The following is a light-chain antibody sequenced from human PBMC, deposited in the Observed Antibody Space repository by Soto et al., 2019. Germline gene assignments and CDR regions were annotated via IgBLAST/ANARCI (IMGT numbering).Light chain of an antibody. CDR2: EGS. Sequence: QSALTQPASVSGSPGQSITISCTGTSSDVGSYNLVSWFQQHPGKAPKLMIYEGSKRPSGVSNRFSGSKSGNMASLTISGLQAEDEADYYCCSYAVTNILVVGGGTKVTVL. J-gene: IGLJ2*01. CDR3: CSYAVTNILV. V-gene: IGLV2-23*01. CDR1: SSDVGSYNL.